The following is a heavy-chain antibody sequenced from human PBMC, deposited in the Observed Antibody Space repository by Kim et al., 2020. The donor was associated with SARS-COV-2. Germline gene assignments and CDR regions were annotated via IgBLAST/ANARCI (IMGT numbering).Heavy chain of an antibody. CDR3: AREPGISMIVVVTRNDGFYI. V-gene: IGHV1-2*04. J-gene: IGHJ3*02. D-gene: IGHD3-22*01. CDR1: GYTFTGYY. CDR2: INPNSGGT. Sequence: ASVKVSCKASGYTFTGYYMHWVRQAPGQGLEWMGWINPNSGGTNYAQKFQGWVTMTRDTSISTAYMGLSRLRSDDTAVYYCAREPGISMIVVVTRNDGFYIWGQGTMVTVSS.